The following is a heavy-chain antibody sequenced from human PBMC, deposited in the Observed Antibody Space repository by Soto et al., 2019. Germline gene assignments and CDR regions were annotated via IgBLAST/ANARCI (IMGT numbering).Heavy chain of an antibody. Sequence: ASVKVSCKASGYTFTSYDINWVRQATGQGLEWMGWMNPNSGNTGYAQKFQGRVTMTRNTSISTAYMELSSLRSEDTAVYYCAGGIGLRYFDFFRTVRSTESWFVPWGQGTLVTGSS. CDR2: MNPNSGNT. CDR1: GYTFTSYD. J-gene: IGHJ5*02. CDR3: AGGIGLRYFDFFRTVRSTESWFVP. D-gene: IGHD3-9*01. V-gene: IGHV1-8*01.